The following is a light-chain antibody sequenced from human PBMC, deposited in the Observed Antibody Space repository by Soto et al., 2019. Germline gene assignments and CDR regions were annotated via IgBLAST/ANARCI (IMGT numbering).Light chain of an antibody. CDR2: DTS. J-gene: IGLJ1*01. CDR3: FLSYSGAHV. V-gene: IGLV7-46*01. CDR1: TGAVTSGHY. Sequence: QAVVTQEPSLTVSPGGTVTLTCGSSTGAVTSGHYPHWFQQKPGQAPRTLIDDTSNKLSWTPARFSGSLLGGKAALTLSGALPEDEDEYYCFLSYSGAHVFGTGTKVTVL.